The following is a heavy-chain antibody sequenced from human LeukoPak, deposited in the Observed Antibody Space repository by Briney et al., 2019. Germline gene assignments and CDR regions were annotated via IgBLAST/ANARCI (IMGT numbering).Heavy chain of an antibody. CDR3: AKMALFCPKNDCPAVSPGNWFDS. D-gene: IGHD2-21*02. CDR1: GFSFRNFA. Sequence: GGSLRLSCAVSGFSFRNFAMSWVRQAPGKGLEWVSSCSGRGENTGYADSVKGRFTISRDNSKNTMYLQMSSLRAEDTALYYCAKMALFCPKNDCPAVSPGNWFDSWGQGTLVTVSS. CDR2: CSGRGENT. J-gene: IGHJ5*01. V-gene: IGHV3-23*01.